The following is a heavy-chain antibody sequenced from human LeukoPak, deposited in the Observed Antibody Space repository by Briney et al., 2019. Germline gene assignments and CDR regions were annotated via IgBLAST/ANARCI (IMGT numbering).Heavy chain of an antibody. D-gene: IGHD4/OR15-4a*01. CDR3: AREGLFQNWFDP. CDR2: IYYSGST. V-gene: IGHV4-59*01. CDR1: GGSISSYY. J-gene: IGHJ5*02. Sequence: SETLSLTCTVSGGSISSYYWSWIRQPPGKGLEWIGYIYYSGSTNYNPSLKSRVTISVDTSKNQFSLKLSSVTAADTAVYYCAREGLFQNWFDPRGQGTLVTVSS.